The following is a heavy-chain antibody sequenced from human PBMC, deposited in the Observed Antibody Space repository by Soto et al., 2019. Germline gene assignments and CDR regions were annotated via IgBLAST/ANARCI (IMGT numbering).Heavy chain of an antibody. D-gene: IGHD6-6*01. Sequence: ASVKVSCKASGYTFTSYAMHWVRQAPGQRLEWMGWINAGNGNTKYSQKFQGRVTITRDTSASTAYMELSSLGSEDTAVYYCTRDRPGPQHYFDYWGQGNMVTVSS. CDR3: TRDRPGPQHYFDY. CDR2: INAGNGNT. CDR1: GYTFTSYA. V-gene: IGHV1-3*01. J-gene: IGHJ4*02.